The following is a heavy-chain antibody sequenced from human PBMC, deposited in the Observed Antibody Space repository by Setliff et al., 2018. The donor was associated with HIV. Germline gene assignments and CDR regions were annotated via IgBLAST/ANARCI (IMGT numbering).Heavy chain of an antibody. D-gene: IGHD3-22*01. CDR2: AHYSGSN. V-gene: IGHV4-59*01. CDR1: GDSISSYY. J-gene: IGHJ5*02. Sequence: SETLSLTCTVSGDSISSYYWSWIRQPPGKGLEWLGHAHYSGSNKNNPSLGSRISMAVDTSKNQVSLKLSSVTAADTAVYYCARVGYNDDSGYPYNWFDPWGQGTLVTVSS. CDR3: ARVGYNDDSGYPYNWFDP.